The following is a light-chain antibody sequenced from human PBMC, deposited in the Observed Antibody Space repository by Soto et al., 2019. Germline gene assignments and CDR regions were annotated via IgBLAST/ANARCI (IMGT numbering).Light chain of an antibody. CDR2: GAS. Sequence: EIVCTKSPGTLSLSPGERATLSCRASQSVSNNYLAWYQQKPGQAPRLLIYGASNRATGIPDRFSGSGSGTDFTLTISRLAPEDFAVYYCQQDGDSPLTFGGGTKVDIK. J-gene: IGKJ4*01. V-gene: IGKV3-20*01. CDR3: QQDGDSPLT. CDR1: QSVSNNY.